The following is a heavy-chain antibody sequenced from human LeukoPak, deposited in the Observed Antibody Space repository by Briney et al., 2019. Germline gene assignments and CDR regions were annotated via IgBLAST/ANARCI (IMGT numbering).Heavy chain of an antibody. Sequence: GASVKVSCKASGYTFTSYGISWVRQAPGQGREWMGWISAYNGNTNYAQKLQGRVTMTTDTSTSTAYMELSRLRSEDTAVYYCARGGYYDSSGYYYYYYYMDVWGKGTTVTVSS. CDR2: ISAYNGNT. J-gene: IGHJ6*03. CDR3: ARGGYYDSSGYYYYYYYMDV. V-gene: IGHV1-18*01. D-gene: IGHD3-22*01. CDR1: GYTFTSYG.